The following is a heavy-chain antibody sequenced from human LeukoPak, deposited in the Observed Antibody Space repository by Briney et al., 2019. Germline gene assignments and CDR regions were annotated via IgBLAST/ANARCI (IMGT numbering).Heavy chain of an antibody. J-gene: IGHJ4*02. D-gene: IGHD5-12*01. CDR2: ISYDGSNK. V-gene: IGHV3-30*18. CDR3: AKDSGYSGHEGYFDY. Sequence: HSGRSLRLSCAASGFTFSSYGMHWVRQAPGKGLEWVAVISYDGSNKYYADSVKGRFTISRDNSKNTLYLQMNSLRAEDTAVYYCAKDSGYSGHEGYFDYWGQGTLVTVSS. CDR1: GFTFSSYG.